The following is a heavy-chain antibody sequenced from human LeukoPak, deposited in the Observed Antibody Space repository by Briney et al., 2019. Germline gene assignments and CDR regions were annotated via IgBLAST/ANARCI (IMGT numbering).Heavy chain of an antibody. Sequence: ASVKVSCKASGYTFTSYGISWVRQAPGQGLEWMGWISAYNGNTNYAQKLQGRVTITADKSTSTAYMELSSLRSEDTAVYYCARPLRGDTASLFDYWGQGTLVAVSS. CDR1: GYTFTSYG. D-gene: IGHD5-18*01. CDR2: ISAYNGNT. V-gene: IGHV1-18*01. J-gene: IGHJ4*02. CDR3: ARPLRGDTASLFDY.